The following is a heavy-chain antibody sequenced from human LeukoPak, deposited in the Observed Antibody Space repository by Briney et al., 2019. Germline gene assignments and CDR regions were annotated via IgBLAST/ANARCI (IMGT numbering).Heavy chain of an antibody. V-gene: IGHV3-21*01. CDR2: ISSSSSYI. D-gene: IGHD3-10*01. CDR1: GFTFSSYS. CDR3: ARDMRFGELSWFDP. J-gene: IGHJ5*02. Sequence: GGSLRLSCAASGFTFSSYSMNWVRQAPGKGLEGVSSISSSSSYIYYADSVKGRFTISRDNAKNSLYLQMNSLRAEDTAVYYCARDMRFGELSWFDPWGQGTLVTVSS.